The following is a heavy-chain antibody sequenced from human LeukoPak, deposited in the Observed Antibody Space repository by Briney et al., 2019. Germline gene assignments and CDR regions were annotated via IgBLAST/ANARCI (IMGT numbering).Heavy chain of an antibody. J-gene: IGHJ4*02. Sequence: GGSLRLSCAGSGFTFSDFYMSWIRQAPGQGLEWLSYIIGNSGFTNYADSVKGRFTISRDNAKNSLYLQMSSLRAEDTAVYYCVRVRRYSGSYYFDYWGQGTLVTVSS. CDR1: GFTFSDFY. D-gene: IGHD1-26*01. CDR2: IIGNSGFT. CDR3: VRVRRYSGSYYFDY. V-gene: IGHV3-11*05.